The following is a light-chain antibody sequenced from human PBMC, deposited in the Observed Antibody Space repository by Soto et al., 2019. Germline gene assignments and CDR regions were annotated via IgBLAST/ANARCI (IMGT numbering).Light chain of an antibody. CDR3: QQYDISSWT. V-gene: IGKV1-5*03. CDR2: KTS. CDR1: QRISTW. J-gene: IGKJ1*01. Sequence: DIQMTQSPSTLSASVGDRVTITCRASQRISTWLAWYQQKPGKAPRLLIYKTSILESGVPSRFSGSGSGTEFTLTISSLQPDDFATYYCQQYDISSWTFGQGTTVEI.